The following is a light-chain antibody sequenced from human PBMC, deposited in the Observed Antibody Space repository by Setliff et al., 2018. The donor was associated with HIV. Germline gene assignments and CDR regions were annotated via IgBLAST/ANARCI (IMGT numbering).Light chain of an antibody. CDR1: SSDVGSYNL. CDR2: EGS. V-gene: IGLV2-14*02. CDR3: SSYTNSNSGV. Sequence: QSVLTQPASVSGSPGQSITISCTGTSSDVGSYNLVSWYQQQPDKAPKLMIYEGSKRPSGVSNRSSGSKSGNTASLTISGLQAEDEADYYCSSYTNSNSGVFGGGTKVTVL. J-gene: IGLJ3*02.